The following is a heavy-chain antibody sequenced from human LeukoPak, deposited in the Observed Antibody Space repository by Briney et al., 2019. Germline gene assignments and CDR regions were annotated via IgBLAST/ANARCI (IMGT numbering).Heavy chain of an antibody. CDR1: GGSISSYY. CDR2: INHSGST. CDR3: ARGPLYDFWSGYIDY. J-gene: IGHJ4*02. D-gene: IGHD3-3*01. Sequence: PSETLSLTCTVSGGSISSYYWSWIRQPPGKGLEWIGEINHSGSTNYNPSLKSRVTISVDTSKNQFSLKLSSVTAADTAVYYCARGPLYDFWSGYIDYWGQGTLVTVSS. V-gene: IGHV4-34*01.